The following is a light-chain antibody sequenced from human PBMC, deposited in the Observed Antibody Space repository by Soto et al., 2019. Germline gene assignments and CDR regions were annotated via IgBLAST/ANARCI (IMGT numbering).Light chain of an antibody. V-gene: IGKV1-5*03. CDR2: EAS. CDR3: HQYSSYPET. J-gene: IGKJ1*01. CDR1: QSISSW. Sequence: DIQMTQSASTLSESVGDRVTITCRASQSISSWLAWYQQKPGKAPNLLIYEASRLESAVPSRFSGSGSGTEFTLTINSLQPDDSATYYCHQYSSYPETFGQGTKVDIK.